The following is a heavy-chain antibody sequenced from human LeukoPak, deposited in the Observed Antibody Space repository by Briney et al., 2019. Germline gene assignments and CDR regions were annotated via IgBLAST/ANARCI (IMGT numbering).Heavy chain of an antibody. CDR3: AKDQGAYYYYGMDV. CDR2: ISYDGSNK. V-gene: IGHV3-30-3*01. Sequence: GGSLRLSCAASGFTFSSYAMHWVRQAPGKGLEWVAVISYDGSNKYYADSVKGRFTISRDSSKNTLYLQMNSLRAEDTAVYYCAKDQGAYYYYGMDVWGQGTTVTVSS. J-gene: IGHJ6*02. CDR1: GFTFSSYA.